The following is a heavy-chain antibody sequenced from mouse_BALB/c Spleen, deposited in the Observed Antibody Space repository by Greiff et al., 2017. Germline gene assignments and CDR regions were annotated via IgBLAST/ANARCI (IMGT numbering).Heavy chain of an antibody. J-gene: IGHJ4*01. CDR3: ARAYGNGAMDY. CDR1: GFTFSSYA. CDR2: ISSGGSYT. Sequence: EVKLMESGGGLVKPGGSLKLSCAASGFTFSSYAMSWVRQSPEKRLEWVAEISSGGSYTYYPDTVTGRFTISRDNAKNTLYLEMSSLRSEDTAMYYCARAYGNGAMDYWGQGTSVTVSS. V-gene: IGHV5-9-4*01. D-gene: IGHD2-1*01.